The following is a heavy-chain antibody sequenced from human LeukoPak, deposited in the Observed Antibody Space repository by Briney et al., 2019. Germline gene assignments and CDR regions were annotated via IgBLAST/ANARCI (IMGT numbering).Heavy chain of an antibody. J-gene: IGHJ4*02. V-gene: IGHV3-7*01. CDR1: GFTFSSYL. CDR2: IKQDGSEE. D-gene: IGHD3-22*01. CDR3: ARDHHYYDSSGYLDY. Sequence: PGGSLRLSCAASGFTFSSYLMSWVRQAPGKGLEWVANIKQDGSEEYYVDSVKGRFTISRDNAKNSLYLQMNSLRAEDTAVYYCARDHHYYDSSGYLDYWGQGTLVTVSS.